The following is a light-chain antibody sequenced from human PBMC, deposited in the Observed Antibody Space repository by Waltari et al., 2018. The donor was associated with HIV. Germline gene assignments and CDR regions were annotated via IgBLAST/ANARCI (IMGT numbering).Light chain of an antibody. CDR2: WAS. J-gene: IGKJ1*01. CDR1: QSVLVNSNVKNK. V-gene: IGKV4-1*01. Sequence: IVMTQSPESLTVSLGERATINCKSSQSVLVNSNVKNKLAWYKQKSGQPPKLLLYWASGRKSGVPDRFSGSGFGTNFTLTISSLQAEDVAVYDCHQYYSNPQTFGQGTKVEIK. CDR3: HQYYSNPQT.